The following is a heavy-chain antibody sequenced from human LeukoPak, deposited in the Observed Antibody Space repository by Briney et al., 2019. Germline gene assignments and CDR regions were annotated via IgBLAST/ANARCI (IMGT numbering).Heavy chain of an antibody. J-gene: IGHJ4*02. CDR3: ARSLDYYDGSGYFLGDY. V-gene: IGHV1-18*01. Sequence: GASVKVSCQASGYTFTNYAISWVRQAPGQGLEWMGWISTYNGNTNYLQKLQGRVTMTTDTSTSTVYMELRRLRSDDTAVYYCARSLDYYDGSGYFLGDYWGQGTLVTVSS. CDR1: GYTFTNYA. D-gene: IGHD3-22*01. CDR2: ISTYNGNT.